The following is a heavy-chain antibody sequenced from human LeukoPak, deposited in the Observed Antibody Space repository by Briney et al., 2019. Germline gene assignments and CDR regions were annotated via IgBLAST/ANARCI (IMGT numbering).Heavy chain of an antibody. CDR1: GFTFSSYS. CDR2: IKQDGSEK. CDR3: ASGGYSYGYDAFDI. V-gene: IGHV3-7*01. Sequence: GGSLRLSCAASGFTFSSYSMNWVRQAPGKGLEWVANIKQDGSEKYYVGSVKGRFTISRDNAKNSLYLQMNSLRAEDTAVYYCASGGYSYGYDAFDIWGQGTMVTVSS. J-gene: IGHJ3*02. D-gene: IGHD5-18*01.